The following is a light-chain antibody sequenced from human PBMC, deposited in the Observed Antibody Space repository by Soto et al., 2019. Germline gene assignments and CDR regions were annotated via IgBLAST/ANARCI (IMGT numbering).Light chain of an antibody. CDR1: QSISSSF. J-gene: IGKJ5*01. V-gene: IGKV3-20*01. CDR3: QQYDNSPIT. CDR2: GAS. Sequence: EIVLTQSPGILSLSPGERASLSCGASQSISSSFLAWYQQKPGQAPRLLIYGASSRATGIPDRFSGTGSETDFTLTISRLGGEGGAVYYCQQYDNSPITFGQGTRLEIK.